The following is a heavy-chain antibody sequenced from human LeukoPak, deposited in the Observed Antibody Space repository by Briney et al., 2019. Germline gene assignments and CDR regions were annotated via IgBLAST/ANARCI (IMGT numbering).Heavy chain of an antibody. V-gene: IGHV4-39*01. CDR2: IYYNGRT. CDR1: GDSINNNNYY. D-gene: IGHD3-3*01. Sequence: SETLSLTCTVSGDSINNNNYYWGWIRQPPGEGLEWIGNIYYNGRTYYSPSLKSRGTISVDTSNNQFSLKLNSVTAADTAVYYCARITDRTIFGEIMHGFDVWGQGTPVTVSA. J-gene: IGHJ3*01. CDR3: ARITDRTIFGEIMHGFDV.